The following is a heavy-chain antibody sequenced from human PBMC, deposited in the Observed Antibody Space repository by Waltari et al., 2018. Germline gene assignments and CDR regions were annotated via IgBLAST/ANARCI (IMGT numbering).Heavy chain of an antibody. V-gene: IGHV3-30*04. J-gene: IGHJ6*02. CDR1: EVTFSSYA. Sequence: QVQLVESGGGVVQPGRSLSLSCAASEVTFSSYAIHWVRQAPGKGLEWVAVISYNERNIYYVDSVKGRFTISRDNSKKTLYLQMNSLRPEDTAMYYCVRDFCDRTKCHGMDVWGQGTTVTVSS. CDR2: ISYNERNI. D-gene: IGHD3-22*01. CDR3: VRDFCDRTKCHGMDV.